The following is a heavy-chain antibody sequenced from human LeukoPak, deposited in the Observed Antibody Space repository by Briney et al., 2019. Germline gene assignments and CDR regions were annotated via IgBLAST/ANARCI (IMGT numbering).Heavy chain of an antibody. CDR3: ARTYCAEDCSIRYFDY. Sequence: ASVKVSCKASGGTFSSYAISWVRQAPGQGLEWMGGIIPIFGTANYAQKFQGRVTITADESTSTVYMELSSLTSDDTAVYYCARTYCAEDCSIRYFDYWGQGTLVTVSS. CDR2: IIPIFGTA. J-gene: IGHJ4*02. D-gene: IGHD2-21*02. CDR1: GGTFSSYA. V-gene: IGHV1-69*13.